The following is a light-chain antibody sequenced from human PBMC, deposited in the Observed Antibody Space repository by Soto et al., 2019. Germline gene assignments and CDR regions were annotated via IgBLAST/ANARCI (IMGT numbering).Light chain of an antibody. CDR1: SSDVGDYNY. CDR3: SSYAGSYTFYV. CDR2: DVT. V-gene: IGLV2-11*01. Sequence: QPALTQPRSVSGSPGQSVTISCTGTSSDVGDYNYVSWFQQHPGKAPKLIIYDVTKRPSGVPDRFSGSKAGNTASLTISGLQAEDETDYYCSSYAGSYTFYVFGTGTKLTVL. J-gene: IGLJ1*01.